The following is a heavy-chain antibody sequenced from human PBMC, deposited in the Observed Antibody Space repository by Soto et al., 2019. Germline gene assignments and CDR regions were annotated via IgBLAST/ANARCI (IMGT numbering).Heavy chain of an antibody. V-gene: IGHV1-18*01. CDR2: ISAYNGNT. D-gene: IGHD5-18*01. CDR3: AKXXGYSYAIDY. CDR1: GYTFTSYG. J-gene: IGHJ4*02. Sequence: QVQLVQSGAEVKKPGASVKVSCKASGYTFTSYGISXXXXXXXXXLEWMGWISAYNGNTNYAQKLQGRVTMTTDTXXXTXXXEXXXLXXXDXAVYYXAKXXGYSYAIDYWGQGTLVTVSS.